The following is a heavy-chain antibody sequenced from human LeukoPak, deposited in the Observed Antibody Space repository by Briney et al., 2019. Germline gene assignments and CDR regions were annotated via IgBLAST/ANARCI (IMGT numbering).Heavy chain of an antibody. CDR3: ARVLAGYYYGMDV. V-gene: IGHV4-59*01. D-gene: IGHD2-21*01. J-gene: IGHJ6*02. Sequence: PSETLSLTCTVSGGSISSYYWSWIRQPPGKGLEWIGYIYYSGSTNYNPSLKSRVTISGGTSKNQFSLKLSSVTAADTAVYYCARVLAGYYYGMDVWGQGTTVTVSS. CDR2: IYYSGST. CDR1: GGSISSYY.